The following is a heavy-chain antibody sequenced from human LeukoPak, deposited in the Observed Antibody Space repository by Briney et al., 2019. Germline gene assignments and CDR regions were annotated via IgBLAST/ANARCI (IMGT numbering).Heavy chain of an antibody. CDR3: ARTVVVVAATPLSGFDP. CDR2: ISYDGSNK. CDR1: GFTFSSYA. J-gene: IGHJ5*02. D-gene: IGHD2-15*01. V-gene: IGHV3-30*04. Sequence: GGSLRLSCAASGFTFSSYAMHWVRHAPGKGLEWVAVISYDGSNKYYADSVKGRFTISRDNSKNTLYLQMNSLRAEDTAVYYCARTVVVVAATPLSGFDPWGQGTLVTVSS.